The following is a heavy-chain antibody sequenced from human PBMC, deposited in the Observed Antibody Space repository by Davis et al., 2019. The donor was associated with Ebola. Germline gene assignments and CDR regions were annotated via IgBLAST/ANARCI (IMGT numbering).Heavy chain of an antibody. D-gene: IGHD3-3*01. Sequence: PSETLSLTCIVSGGSISSDYWRWIRQPPGKGLQWIGYIYYSGSTNYSPSLKSRVTILVDTSKNQFSLKLSSVTAADTAVYYCARVRYDFWSGYYVNYYYMDVWGKGTTVTVSS. V-gene: IGHV4-59*08. J-gene: IGHJ6*03. CDR2: IYYSGST. CDR3: ARVRYDFWSGYYVNYYYMDV. CDR1: GGSISSDY.